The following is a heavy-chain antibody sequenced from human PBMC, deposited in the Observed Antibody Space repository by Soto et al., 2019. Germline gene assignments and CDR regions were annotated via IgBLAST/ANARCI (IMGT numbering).Heavy chain of an antibody. CDR3: ARRDGIAAPFDY. D-gene: IGHD6-6*01. CDR1: GGSISSSSYY. J-gene: IGHJ4*02. CDR2: IYYSGST. Sequence: QLQLQESGPGLVKPSETLSLTCTVSGGSISSSSYYWGWIRQPPGKGLEWIGGIYYSGSTYYNPSLKSRVTISVDTSKNQFSLKLSSVTAADTAVYYCARRDGIAAPFDYWGQGTLVTVSS. V-gene: IGHV4-39*01.